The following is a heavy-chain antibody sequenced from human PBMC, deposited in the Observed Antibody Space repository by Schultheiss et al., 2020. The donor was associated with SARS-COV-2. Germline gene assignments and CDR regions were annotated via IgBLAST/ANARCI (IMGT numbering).Heavy chain of an antibody. CDR3: ARDIRFLEWFHYYYYYYMDV. CDR2: IYYSGST. Sequence: SETLSLTCTVSGGSISSYYWSWIRQPPGKGLEWIGYIYYSGSTNYNPSLKSRVTISVDTSKNQFSLKLSSVTAADTAVYYCARDIRFLEWFHYYYYYYMDVWGKGTAVNVSS. V-gene: IGHV4-59*12. CDR1: GGSISSYY. D-gene: IGHD3-3*01. J-gene: IGHJ6*03.